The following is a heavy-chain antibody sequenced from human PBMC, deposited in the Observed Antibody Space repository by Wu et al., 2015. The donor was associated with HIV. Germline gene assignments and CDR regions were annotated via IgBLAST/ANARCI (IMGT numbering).Heavy chain of an antibody. V-gene: IGHV1-46*01. CDR3: ARAGGFCSGTSCLDL. J-gene: IGHJ5*02. CDR2: INPSANKI. D-gene: IGHD2-2*03. Sequence: QVQLVQSGAEVKKPGASVKVSCKASEYIFSTSYLHWVRQAPGQGLEWMGVINPSANKITYAQIFKGRLTMTRDTSTSTVYMEVSSLRSEDTAGYSCARAGGFCSGTSCLDLWGQGTLVTV. CDR1: EYIFSTSY.